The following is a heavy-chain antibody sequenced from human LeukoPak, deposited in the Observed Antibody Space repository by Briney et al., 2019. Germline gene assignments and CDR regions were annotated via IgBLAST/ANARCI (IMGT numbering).Heavy chain of an antibody. CDR2: IYYSGST. CDR1: GGSISSYY. J-gene: IGHJ4*02. D-gene: IGHD5-24*01. CDR3: ARDPGDGYNEYYFDY. V-gene: IGHV4-59*01. Sequence: SETLSLTCTVSGGSISSYYWSWIRQPPGKGLEWIGYIYYSGSTNYNPSLKSRVTISVDTSKNQFSLKLSSVTDADTAVYYCARDPGDGYNEYYFDYWGQGTLVTVSS.